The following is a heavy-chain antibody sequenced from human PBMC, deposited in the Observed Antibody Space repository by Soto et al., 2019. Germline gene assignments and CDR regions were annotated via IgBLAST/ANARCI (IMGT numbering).Heavy chain of an antibody. D-gene: IGHD3-3*01. J-gene: IGHJ4*02. V-gene: IGHV3-33*01. CDR3: ARDPGFWSGFYYFDY. CDR1: GFTFSSYG. Sequence: QVQLVESGGGVVQPGRSLRLSCAASGFTFSSYGMHWVRQAPGKGLEWVAVIWYDGSNKYYADSVKGRFTISRDNSKNTLYLQMNSLRAEDTAVYYCARDPGFWSGFYYFDYWGQGTLVTVSS. CDR2: IWYDGSNK.